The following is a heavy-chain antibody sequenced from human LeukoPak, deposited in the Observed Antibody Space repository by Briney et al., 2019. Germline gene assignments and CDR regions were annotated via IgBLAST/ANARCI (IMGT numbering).Heavy chain of an antibody. D-gene: IGHD6-13*01. J-gene: IGHJ4*02. V-gene: IGHV4-59*11. CDR1: GGSISSHY. CDR2: IYYNGTT. Sequence: SETLSLTCTVSGGSISSHYWRWIRQPPGKGLEWIGYIYYNGTTNYNPSLKSRVTISVDTSKNQFSLKLSSVTAADTAVYYCARGVYIAAAQYGYWGQGALVTVSS. CDR3: ARGVYIAAAQYGY.